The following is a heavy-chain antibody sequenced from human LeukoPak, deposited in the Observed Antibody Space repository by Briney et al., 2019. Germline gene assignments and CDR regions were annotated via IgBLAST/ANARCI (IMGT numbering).Heavy chain of an antibody. CDR1: GYAFTGYY. J-gene: IGHJ4*02. CDR2: INPNSGGT. Sequence: ASVTVSCKASGYAFTGYYMHWVRQAPGQGLEWMGWINPNSGGTNYSQKFLGRVTMTWETTISTAYFELSRLVSADTAAVYCARGSYSSSSFLDYWGQGTLVIVSS. CDR3: ARGSYSSSSFLDY. D-gene: IGHD6-6*01. V-gene: IGHV1-2*02.